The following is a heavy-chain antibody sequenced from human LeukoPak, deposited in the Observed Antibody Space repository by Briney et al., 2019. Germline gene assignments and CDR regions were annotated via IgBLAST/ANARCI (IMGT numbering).Heavy chain of an antibody. CDR3: AKMEGQRLYDYCMDV. J-gene: IGHJ6*03. CDR2: MSGSGYYT. V-gene: IGHV3-23*01. CDR1: GFAFSNFA. D-gene: IGHD3-3*01. Sequence: GRSLRLSCAASGFAFSNFAMSWVRQAPGKGLEWVSAMSGSGYYTYYVESVKGRFTISRDNSKNTQYLHMNSLRADDTAVYYCAKMEGQRLYDYCMDVWGRGTTVTVSS.